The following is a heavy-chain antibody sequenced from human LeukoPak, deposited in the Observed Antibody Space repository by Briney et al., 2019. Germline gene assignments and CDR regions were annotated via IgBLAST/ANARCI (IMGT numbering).Heavy chain of an antibody. V-gene: IGHV3-9*03. D-gene: IGHD6-19*01. Sequence: HPGGSLRLSCAASGFTFDDYAMHWVRQAPGEGLEWVSGISWNSGSIGYADSVKGRFTISRDNAKNSLYLQMNSLRAEDMALYYCARAVAGYFDYWGQGTLVTVST. CDR1: GFTFDDYA. CDR2: ISWNSGSI. J-gene: IGHJ4*02. CDR3: ARAVAGYFDY.